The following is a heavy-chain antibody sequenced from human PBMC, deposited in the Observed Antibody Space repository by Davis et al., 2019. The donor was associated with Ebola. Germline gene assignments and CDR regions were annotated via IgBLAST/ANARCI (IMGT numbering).Heavy chain of an antibody. J-gene: IGHJ4*02. D-gene: IGHD3-22*01. CDR1: GGSINSGAYY. CDR3: ARGDSYYDPSGYYAGPEAPDH. CDR2: IYDSGST. Sequence: SQTLSLTFTVSGGSINSGAYYWSWIRQHPGKGLEFIGYIYDSGSTNYNPSLKSRVTISVDTSKNQFSLKLSSVTAADTAVYYCARGDSYYDPSGYYAGPEAPDHWGQGTLVSVSS. V-gene: IGHV4-30-4*01.